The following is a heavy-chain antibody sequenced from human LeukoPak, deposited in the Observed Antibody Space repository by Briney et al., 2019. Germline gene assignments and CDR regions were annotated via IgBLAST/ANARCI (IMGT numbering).Heavy chain of an antibody. CDR1: GFTFGDYA. J-gene: IGHJ4*02. Sequence: GRSLRLSCTVSGFTFGDYAMSWFRQAPGKGLEWVGFIRSKAYGGTTEYAASVKGRFTISRDDSKSIAYLQMNSLKTEDTAVYYCTSSDFWSGYYQFDYWGQGTLVTVSS. V-gene: IGHV3-49*03. CDR3: TSSDFWSGYYQFDY. CDR2: IRSKAYGGTT. D-gene: IGHD3-3*01.